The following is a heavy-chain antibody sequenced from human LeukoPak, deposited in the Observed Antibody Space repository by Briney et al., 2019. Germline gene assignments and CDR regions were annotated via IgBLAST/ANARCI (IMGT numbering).Heavy chain of an antibody. CDR1: GFTFNMYA. J-gene: IGHJ4*02. CDR2: ISGSGRHT. Sequence: HSGGSLRLSCAASGFTFNMYAMTWVRQVPGKGLEWVSAISGSGRHTYYADSVKGRFTISRDNSKEILYLQMNSLRAEDTAIYYCAKDQRRDSFGYCGGDCYFDFWGQGNLVTVSS. CDR3: AKDQRRDSFGYCGGDCYFDF. V-gene: IGHV3-23*01. D-gene: IGHD2-21*01.